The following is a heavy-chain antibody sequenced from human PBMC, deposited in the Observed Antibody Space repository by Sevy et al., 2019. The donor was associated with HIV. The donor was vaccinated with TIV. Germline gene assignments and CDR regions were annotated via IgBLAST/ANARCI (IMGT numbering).Heavy chain of an antibody. CDR1: GFTVSSNY. V-gene: IGHV3-53*01. J-gene: IGHJ6*02. CDR2: IYSGGST. CDR3: ARDGSVYHGMDV. D-gene: IGHD1-20*01. Sequence: GSLRLSCAASGFTVSSNYMSWVRQAPGKGLEWVSVIYSGGSTYYADSVKGRFTISRDNSKNTLYLQMNSLRAEDTAVYYCARDGSVYHGMDVWGQGTTVTVSS.